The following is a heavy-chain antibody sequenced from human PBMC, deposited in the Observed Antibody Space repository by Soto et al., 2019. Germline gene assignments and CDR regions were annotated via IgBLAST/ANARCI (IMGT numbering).Heavy chain of an antibody. CDR1: GFSFSSYW. CDR3: AGPSLSTLPSTRFDP. D-gene: IGHD2-15*01. CDR2: ISIDGTRT. Sequence: GGSLRLSCAASGFSFSSYWMHWVRQVPGKGLVWVSRISIDGTRTDYADSAKGRFTISRDNAKNTLYLQMNSLRAEDTAVYYCAGPSLSTLPSTRFDPWGQGTLVTVSS. V-gene: IGHV3-74*01. J-gene: IGHJ5*01.